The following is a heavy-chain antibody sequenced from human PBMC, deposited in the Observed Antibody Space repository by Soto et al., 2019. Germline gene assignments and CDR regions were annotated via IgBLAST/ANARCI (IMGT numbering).Heavy chain of an antibody. J-gene: IGHJ4*02. CDR1: GYTFTSYG. CDR2: ISAYNGNT. V-gene: IGHV1-18*01. D-gene: IGHD6-13*01. CDR3: ARDTAAAGIFDY. Sequence: QVQLVQSGAEVKKPGASVKVSCKASGYTFTSYGISWVRQAPGQGLEWMGWISAYNGNTNYAQKLQGRVTMSNNTSTSSAYMELRSLRSDDTAVYYCARDTAAAGIFDYWGQGTLITVSS.